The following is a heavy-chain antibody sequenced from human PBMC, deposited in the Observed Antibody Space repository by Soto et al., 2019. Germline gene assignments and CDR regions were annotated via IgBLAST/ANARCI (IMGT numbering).Heavy chain of an antibody. D-gene: IGHD6-13*01. V-gene: IGHV5-51*01. J-gene: IGHJ4*02. Sequence: GESLKISCKGSGYSFTSYWIGWVRQMPGKGLEWMGIIYPGDSDTRYSPSFQGQVTISADKSISTAYLQWSSLRAEDTAVYYCAKTPGSRAAAGFSFDYWGQGTLVTVSS. CDR2: IYPGDSDT. CDR3: AKTPGSRAAAGFSFDY. CDR1: GYSFTSYW.